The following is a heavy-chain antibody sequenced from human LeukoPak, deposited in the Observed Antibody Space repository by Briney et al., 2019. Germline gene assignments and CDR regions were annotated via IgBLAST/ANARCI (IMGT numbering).Heavy chain of an antibody. J-gene: IGHJ4*02. Sequence: SETLSLTCTVSGGSISSYYWSWIRQPPGKGLEWIGYIYYGGSTNYNPSLKSRVTISVDTSKNQFSLKLSSVTAADTAVYYCARGFMGPFDYWGQGTLVTVSS. CDR3: ARGFMGPFDY. D-gene: IGHD3-16*01. V-gene: IGHV4-59*01. CDR2: IYYGGST. CDR1: GGSISSYY.